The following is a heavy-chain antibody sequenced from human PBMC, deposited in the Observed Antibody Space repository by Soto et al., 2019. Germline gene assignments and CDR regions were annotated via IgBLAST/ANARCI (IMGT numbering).Heavy chain of an antibody. J-gene: IGHJ5*02. Sequence: GASVKVSCKASGYTFTSYAMHWVRQAPGQRLEWMGWINAGNGNTKYSQKFQGRVTITRDTSASTAYMELSSLRSEDTAVYYCARDQGIAVAYNWFDPWGQGTLVTVSS. CDR3: ARDQGIAVAYNWFDP. D-gene: IGHD6-19*01. V-gene: IGHV1-3*01. CDR2: INAGNGNT. CDR1: GYTFTSYA.